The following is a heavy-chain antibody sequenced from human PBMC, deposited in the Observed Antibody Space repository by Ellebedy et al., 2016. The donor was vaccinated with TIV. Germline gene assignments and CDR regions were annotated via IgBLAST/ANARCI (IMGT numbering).Heavy chain of an antibody. CDR1: GFTFSNSA. V-gene: IGHV1-58*01. D-gene: IGHD2-15*01. CDR3: AADSGGGGDAFDI. J-gene: IGHJ3*02. Sequence: SVKVSXKGSGFTFSNSAVQWVRQARGQRLEWIGWIVVGSGNTNYAQKFQERVTITRDMSTSTAYMELTSLRSEDTAVYYCAADSGGGGDAFDIWGQGTMVTVSS. CDR2: IVVGSGNT.